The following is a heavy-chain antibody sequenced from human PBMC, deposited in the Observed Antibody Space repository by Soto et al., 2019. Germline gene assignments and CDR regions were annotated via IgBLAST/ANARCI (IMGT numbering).Heavy chain of an antibody. CDR1: GYSFTSYW. Sequence: GESLKISCKGSGYSFTSYWIGWVRQMPGKGLEWMGIIYPGDSDTRYSPSFQGQVTISADKSISTAYLQWSSLKASDTAMYYCARQAHPLRRAEYYFSYWSQGTLVTVSS. J-gene: IGHJ4*02. V-gene: IGHV5-51*01. CDR3: ARQAHPLRRAEYYFSY. CDR2: IYPGDSDT.